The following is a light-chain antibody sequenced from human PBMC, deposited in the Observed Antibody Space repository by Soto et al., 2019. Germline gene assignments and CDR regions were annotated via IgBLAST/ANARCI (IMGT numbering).Light chain of an antibody. Sequence: EIVLTQSPGTLSLSPGDIATLSCRASQSVSSSYLAWYQQKPGQAPRVIIYGASSRATGIPDRFSGSGSGTDCTLTISRLEPEDVAVYYCHQYGSSSWTLGQGTKVDIK. J-gene: IGKJ1*01. V-gene: IGKV3-20*01. CDR1: QSVSSSY. CDR2: GAS. CDR3: HQYGSSSWT.